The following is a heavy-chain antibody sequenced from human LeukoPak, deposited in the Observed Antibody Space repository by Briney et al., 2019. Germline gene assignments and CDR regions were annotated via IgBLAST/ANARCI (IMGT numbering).Heavy chain of an antibody. J-gene: IGHJ3*02. D-gene: IGHD5-12*01. V-gene: IGHV4-4*07. CDR2: IYTSGST. Sequence: PSETLSLTCTVSGGSISSYYWSWIRQPAGKGLEWIGRIYTSGSTNYNPSLKSRVTMSVDTSKNHLSLRLSSVTAADTAVYYCAKSGYSGYRGAFDIWGQGTMVTVSS. CDR1: GGSISSYY. CDR3: AKSGYSGYRGAFDI.